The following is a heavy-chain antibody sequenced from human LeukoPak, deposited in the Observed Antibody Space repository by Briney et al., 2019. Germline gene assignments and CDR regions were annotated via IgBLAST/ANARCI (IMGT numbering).Heavy chain of an antibody. CDR3: ANSPMYYDTSGYSFFDD. J-gene: IGHJ4*02. CDR1: GGSITSGDYY. CDR2: FYYSGST. Sequence: SETLSLTCAVSGGSITSGDYYWSWIRQPPGKGLEWIGYFYYSGSTSYCPSLKSRVTISADTSKNQFSLKLNSVTAADAAVYYCANSPMYYDTSGYSFFDDWGQGTLVTVSS. V-gene: IGHV4-30-4*01. D-gene: IGHD3-22*01.